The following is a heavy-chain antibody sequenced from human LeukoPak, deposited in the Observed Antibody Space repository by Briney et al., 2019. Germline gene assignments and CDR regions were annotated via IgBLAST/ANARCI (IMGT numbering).Heavy chain of an antibody. CDR2: ICSGGNT. CDR3: AREGPRKACV. Sequence: SETLSLTCTVSGGSVSSSYYWGWIRQPPGKGLEWIGSICSGGNTCYNPSLQSRVTISADSSKNHFFLQLTSATAADTAVYFCAREGPRKACVWGRGTLVTVSS. V-gene: IGHV4-39*02. J-gene: IGHJ4*02. CDR1: GGSVSSSYY.